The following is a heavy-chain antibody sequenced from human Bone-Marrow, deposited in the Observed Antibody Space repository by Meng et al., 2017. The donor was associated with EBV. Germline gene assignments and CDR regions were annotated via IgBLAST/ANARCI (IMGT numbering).Heavy chain of an antibody. CDR2: ISYDGSNK. CDR3: ARNDSGSSNWFDP. D-gene: IGHD3-10*01. CDR1: GSTCSSYG. J-gene: IGHJ5*02. Sequence: QVQLVESXXXXXEXXRXXRLSCAASGSTCSSYGMHWVRRAPGKGLEWVAVISYDGSNKYYADSVKGRFTISRDNSKNTLYLQMNSLRAEDTAVYYCARNDSGSSNWFDPWGQGTLVTVSS. V-gene: IGHV3-30*03.